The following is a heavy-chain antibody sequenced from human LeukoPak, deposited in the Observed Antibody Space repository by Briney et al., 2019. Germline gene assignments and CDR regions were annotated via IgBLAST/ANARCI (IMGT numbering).Heavy chain of an antibody. CDR3: ARAQVTNSLGVPAAGFYY. V-gene: IGHV1-3*01. Sequence: ASVKVSCKASGYTFTSYAMHWVRQAPGQRLEWMGWINAGNGNTEYSQKFQGRVTITRDTSASTAYMELSSLRSEDTAVYYCARAQVTNSLGVPAAGFYYWGQGTLVTVSS. J-gene: IGHJ4*02. CDR2: INAGNGNT. D-gene: IGHD2-2*01. CDR1: GYTFTSYA.